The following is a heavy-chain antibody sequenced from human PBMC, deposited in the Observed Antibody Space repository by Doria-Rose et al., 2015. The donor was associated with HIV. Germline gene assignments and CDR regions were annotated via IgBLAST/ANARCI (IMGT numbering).Heavy chain of an antibody. Sequence: SIRGYYWNCIRQEPGKGLESLVYTYYTGTSDYSPSLKSRLNMAVDTSKNQFSLKLSFVTVADTAVYYCARMGSYRELDYWGQGAMFFVSS. CDR1: SIRGYY. V-gene: IGHV4-31*02. D-gene: IGHD3-3*01. CDR3: ARMGSYRELDY. J-gene: IGHJ4*02. CDR2: TYYTGTS.